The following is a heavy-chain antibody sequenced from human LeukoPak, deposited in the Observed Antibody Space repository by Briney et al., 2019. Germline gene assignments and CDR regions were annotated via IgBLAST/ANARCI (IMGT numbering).Heavy chain of an antibody. CDR3: AAYYYGSGIAQNY. J-gene: IGHJ4*02. D-gene: IGHD3-10*01. Sequence: GGSLRLSCAASGFTFSSYSMNWVRQAPGKGLEWVSSISSSSSYIYYADSVKGRFTISRDNAKNSLYLQVNSLRAEDTAVYYCAAYYYGSGIAQNYWGQGTLVTVSS. CDR1: GFTFSSYS. V-gene: IGHV3-21*01. CDR2: ISSSSSYI.